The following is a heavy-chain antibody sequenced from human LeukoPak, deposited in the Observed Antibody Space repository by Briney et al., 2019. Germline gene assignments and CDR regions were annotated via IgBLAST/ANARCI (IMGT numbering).Heavy chain of an antibody. CDR2: IYHSGST. Sequence: SETLSLTCTVSGGSISSSNWWSWVRQPPGKGLEWIGEIYHSGSTNYNPSLKSRVTISVDKSKNQFSLKLSSVTAADTAVYYCARMGGPPRLFYGMDVWGQGTTVTVSS. J-gene: IGHJ6*02. D-gene: IGHD2-15*01. CDR3: ARMGGPPRLFYGMDV. CDR1: GGSISSSNW. V-gene: IGHV4-4*02.